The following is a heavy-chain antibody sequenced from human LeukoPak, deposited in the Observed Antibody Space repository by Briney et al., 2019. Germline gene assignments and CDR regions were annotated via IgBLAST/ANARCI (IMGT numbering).Heavy chain of an antibody. Sequence: PGGSLRLSCAASGFTFSSYAMPWVRQAPGKGLEWVAVISYDGSNKYYADSVKGRFTISRDNSKNTLYLQMNSLRAEDTAVYYCARDTPPEPDYYDSSGLFDYWGQGTLVTVSS. CDR3: ARDTPPEPDYYDSSGLFDY. V-gene: IGHV3-30-3*01. CDR2: ISYDGSNK. D-gene: IGHD3-22*01. CDR1: GFTFSSYA. J-gene: IGHJ4*02.